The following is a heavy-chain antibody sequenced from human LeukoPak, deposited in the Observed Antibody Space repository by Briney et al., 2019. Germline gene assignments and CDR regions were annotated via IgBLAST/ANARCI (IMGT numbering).Heavy chain of an antibody. D-gene: IGHD3-3*01. V-gene: IGHV1-2*02. CDR2: INPNSGGT. J-gene: IGHJ3*02. Sequence: ASVKVSCKASGYTFTGYYMHWVRQAPGQGLEWMGWINPNSGGTNYAQKFQGRVTMTRDTSISTAYMELSRLRSDDTAVYYCATETIFGVVIIPRGAFDIWGQGTMVTVSS. CDR3: ATETIFGVVIIPRGAFDI. CDR1: GYTFTGYY.